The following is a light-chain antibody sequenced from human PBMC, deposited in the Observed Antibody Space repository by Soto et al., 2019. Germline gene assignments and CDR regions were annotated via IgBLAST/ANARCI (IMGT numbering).Light chain of an antibody. CDR1: SSNLGAGHD. V-gene: IGLV1-40*01. J-gene: IGLJ3*02. Sequence: QAVVTQPPSVSGAPGQRVTISCTGRSSNLGAGHDVHWYQQFPGTAPKLLIYGNINRPSGVPDRFSGSKSGTSASLAITGLQAEDEADYYCQSYDSTLSGVVFGGGTKLTVL. CDR3: QSYDSTLSGVV. CDR2: GNI.